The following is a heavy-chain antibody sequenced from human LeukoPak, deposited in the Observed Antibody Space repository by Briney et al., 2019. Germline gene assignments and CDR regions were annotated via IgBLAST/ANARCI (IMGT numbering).Heavy chain of an antibody. Sequence: PGGSLRLSCAAPGFTFSTYWMSWVRQAPGKGLEWVANINPDGSAKYYADSMKGRFAISRDNALNSLYLQMNSLTAEDTAVYYCGRTSYYYDMWGQGTLVTVSS. CDR2: INPDGSAK. CDR3: GRTSYYYDM. CDR1: GFTFSTYW. D-gene: IGHD3-22*01. V-gene: IGHV3-7*01. J-gene: IGHJ4*02.